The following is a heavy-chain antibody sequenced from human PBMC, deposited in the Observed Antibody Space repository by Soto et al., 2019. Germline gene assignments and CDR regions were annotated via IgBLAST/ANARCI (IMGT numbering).Heavy chain of an antibody. CDR3: ARDPVAVTGSFVDY. CDR2: ISYHGREI. Sequence: LRLSCAASGFNFDIYAFHWVRQSPGKGLEWLSVISYHGREIHYADSVKGRFTISRDKSRNTIYLQMNSLTYEDTAVYYCARDPVAVTGSFVDYWGQGTLVTVSS. V-gene: IGHV3-30-3*01. J-gene: IGHJ4*02. D-gene: IGHD3-9*01. CDR1: GFNFDIYA.